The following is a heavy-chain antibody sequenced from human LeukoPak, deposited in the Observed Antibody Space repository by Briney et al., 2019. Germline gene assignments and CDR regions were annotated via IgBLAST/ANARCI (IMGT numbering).Heavy chain of an antibody. Sequence: LSLTCTVSGGSTSNINYYWGWIRQPPGQGLEWISYINDDTTTIYYADSVKGRFTISRDNAKNSLYLQMNSLRAQDTAVYYCVRGGPYSNTWGQGTLVTVSS. V-gene: IGHV3-11*04. CDR1: GGSTSNINYY. CDR2: INDDTTTI. CDR3: VRGGPYSNT. J-gene: IGHJ5*02. D-gene: IGHD6-13*01.